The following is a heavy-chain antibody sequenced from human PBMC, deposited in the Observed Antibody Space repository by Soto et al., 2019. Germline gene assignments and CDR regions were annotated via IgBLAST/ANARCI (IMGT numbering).Heavy chain of an antibody. CDR3: AVALDIVVVVAATRGYWFDP. V-gene: IGHV1-69*01. J-gene: IGHJ5*02. D-gene: IGHD2-15*01. CDR1: GGTFSSYA. Sequence: QVQLVQSGAEVKKPGSSVKVSCKASGGTFSSYAISWVRQAPGQGLEWVGGIIPIFGTANYAQKFQGRVTITADESTSTAYMELSSLRSEDTAVYYCAVALDIVVVVAATRGYWFDPWGQGTLVTVSS. CDR2: IIPIFGTA.